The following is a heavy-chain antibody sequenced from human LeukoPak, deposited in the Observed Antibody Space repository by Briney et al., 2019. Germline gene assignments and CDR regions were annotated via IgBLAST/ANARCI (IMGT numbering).Heavy chain of an antibody. CDR1: GFTFRSYA. D-gene: IGHD1-26*01. Sequence: GGSLRLSCVASGFTFRSYAMNWVRQAPGKGLEWVSYMSSDSSFINYADSVKGRFTISRDNAKNSLFLQMDSPRADDTAVYYCARDTVGATDYWGQGTLVTVSS. J-gene: IGHJ4*02. V-gene: IGHV3-21*05. CDR3: ARDTVGATDY. CDR2: MSSDSSFI.